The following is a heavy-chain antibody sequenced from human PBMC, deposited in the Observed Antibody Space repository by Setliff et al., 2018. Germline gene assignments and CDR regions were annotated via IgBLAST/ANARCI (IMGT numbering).Heavy chain of an antibody. V-gene: IGHV4-39*07. J-gene: IGHJ6*02. CDR2: IYYSGST. Sequence: PSETLSLTCTVSGGSISSSSYYWGWIRQPPGKGLEWIGSIYYSGSTYYNPSLKSRVTISVDTSKNQFSLKLSSVTAADTAVYYCASDGQGNYNFWSGYYTYYYYGMDVWGQGTTVTVSS. CDR3: ASDGQGNYNFWSGYYTYYYYGMDV. CDR1: GGSISSSSYY. D-gene: IGHD3-3*01.